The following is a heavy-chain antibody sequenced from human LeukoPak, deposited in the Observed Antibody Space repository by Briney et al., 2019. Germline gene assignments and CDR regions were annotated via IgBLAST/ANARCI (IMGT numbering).Heavy chain of an antibody. J-gene: IGHJ5*02. CDR2: IYYSGST. CDR1: GGSISSSSYY. D-gene: IGHD2-15*01. Sequence: SETLSLTCTVSGGSISSSSYYWGWIRQPPGKGLEWIGSIYYSGSTYYNPSLKSRVTISVDTSKNQFSLKLSSVTAADTAVYYCAHGNRICSGGSCYPWSWFDPWGQGTLVTVSS. V-gene: IGHV4-39*07. CDR3: AHGNRICSGGSCYPWSWFDP.